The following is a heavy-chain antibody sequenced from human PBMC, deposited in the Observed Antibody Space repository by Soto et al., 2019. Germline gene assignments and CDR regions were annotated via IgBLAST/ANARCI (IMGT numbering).Heavy chain of an antibody. V-gene: IGHV1-69*13. D-gene: IGHD2-2*01. CDR2: IIPIFGTA. CDR1: GGTFSSYA. J-gene: IGHJ4*02. CDR3: ASPKGYQTPTYIDY. Sequence: ASVKVSCKASGGTFSSYAISWVRQAPGQGLEWMGGIIPIFGTANYAQKFQGRVTITADESTSTAYMELSGLRSEDTAVYYCASPKGYQTPTYIDYWGQGTLVTVSS.